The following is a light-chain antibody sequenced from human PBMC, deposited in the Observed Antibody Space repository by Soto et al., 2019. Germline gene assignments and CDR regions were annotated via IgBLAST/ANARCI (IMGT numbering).Light chain of an antibody. CDR3: QQYYSTRT. V-gene: IGKV4-1*01. J-gene: IGKJ1*01. CDR1: QSVLYNSNNKNY. CDR2: WAS. Sequence: DIVMTQSPDSLAVSLGERATTNCKSSQSVLYNSNNKNYLAWYQQKPGQPPKLLIYWASTRESGVPDRFSGSGSGTDFTLTISSLQAEDVAVYYCQQYYSTRTFGQGTKVDIK.